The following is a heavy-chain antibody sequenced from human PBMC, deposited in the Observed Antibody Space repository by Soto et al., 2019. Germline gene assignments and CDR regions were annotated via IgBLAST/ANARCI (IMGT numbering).Heavy chain of an antibody. J-gene: IGHJ4*02. CDR1: GFTFSSYA. CDR3: AKGAIFEVVSAHDY. Sequence: GGSLRLSCAASGFTFSSYAMSWVRQAPGKGPEWVSAISGSGGSTYYADSVKGRFTISRDNSKNTLYLQMNSLRAEDTAVYYCAKGAIFEVVSAHDYWGQGTLVTVSS. D-gene: IGHD3-3*01. CDR2: ISGSGGST. V-gene: IGHV3-23*01.